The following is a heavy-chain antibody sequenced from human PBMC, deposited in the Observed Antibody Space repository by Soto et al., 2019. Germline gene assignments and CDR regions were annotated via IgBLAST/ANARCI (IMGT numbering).Heavy chain of an antibody. CDR1: GGSISSYY. CDR2: IYYSGST. Sequence: PSETLSLTCTVSGGSISSYYWSWIRQPPGKGLEWIGYIYYSGSTNYNPSLKSRITISVDTSKNQFYLKLSSVTAADTAVYYFARLVRALVPGSGSYYKYDYWGQGTLVTVSS. J-gene: IGHJ4*02. D-gene: IGHD3-10*01. V-gene: IGHV4-59*08. CDR3: ARLVRALVPGSGSYYKYDY.